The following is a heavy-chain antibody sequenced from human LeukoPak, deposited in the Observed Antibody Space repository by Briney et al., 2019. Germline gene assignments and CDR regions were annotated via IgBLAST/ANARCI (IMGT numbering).Heavy chain of an antibody. V-gene: IGHV3-66*01. CDR2: MYSGGST. CDR1: GFTVSSNY. D-gene: IGHD5-12*01. Sequence: GGSLRLSCAASGFTVSSNYMSWVRQAPGKGLEWVAVMYSGGSTDYADSVKGRFIISRDNSENTLYLQMNSLRAEDTAVYYCARGGSGYHIDYWGQATLVTVSS. CDR3: ARGGSGYHIDY. J-gene: IGHJ4*02.